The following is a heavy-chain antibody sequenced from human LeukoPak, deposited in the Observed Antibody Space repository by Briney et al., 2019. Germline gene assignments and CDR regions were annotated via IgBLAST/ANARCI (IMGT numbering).Heavy chain of an antibody. CDR1: GFTFDDYA. Sequence: PGGSLRLSCAASGFTFDDYAMHWVRHAPGKGLEWVSGISWNSGSIGYADSVKGRFTISRDNAKNTLYLQMNSLRAEDTAVYYCARSNHGCHDYWGQGTLVTVSS. CDR2: ISWNSGSI. V-gene: IGHV3-9*01. D-gene: IGHD4-11*01. J-gene: IGHJ4*02. CDR3: ARSNHGCHDY.